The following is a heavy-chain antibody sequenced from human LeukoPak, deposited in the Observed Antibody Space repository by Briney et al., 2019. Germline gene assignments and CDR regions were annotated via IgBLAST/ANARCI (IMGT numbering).Heavy chain of an antibody. CDR1: GGYISSINW. CDR3: ARDNGLAAAGSNYYGMDV. Sequence: SGTLSLTCAVYGGYISSINWGRGVRKPAGEGLEWIGEIYHSGSTNYNPSLKSRVTISVDKSKNQFSLKLSSVTAADTAVYYCARDNGLAAAGSNYYGMDVWGQGTTVTVSS. J-gene: IGHJ6*02. V-gene: IGHV4-4*02. CDR2: IYHSGST. D-gene: IGHD6-13*01.